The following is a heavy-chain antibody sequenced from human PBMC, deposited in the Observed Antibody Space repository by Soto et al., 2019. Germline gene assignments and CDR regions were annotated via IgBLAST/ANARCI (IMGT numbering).Heavy chain of an antibody. CDR3: ATALIGNGVDY. V-gene: IGHV3-48*03. CDR1: GFTFSSYE. Sequence: GGSLRLSCAASGFTFSSYEMNWVRQAPGKGLEWVSYISSSGSTIYYADSVKGRFTISRDNAKNSLYLQMNSLRAEDTAVYYCATALIGNGVDYWGQGTLVTVSS. D-gene: IGHD2-15*01. J-gene: IGHJ4*02. CDR2: ISSSGSTI.